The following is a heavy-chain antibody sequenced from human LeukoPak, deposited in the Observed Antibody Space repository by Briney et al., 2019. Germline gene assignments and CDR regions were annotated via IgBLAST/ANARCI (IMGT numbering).Heavy chain of an antibody. Sequence: PGWALRLSCAASGFTFSDYYMSWIRHAPGEVLEWVSYISSSSSYTNYADSVKGRFTISRDNAKNSLYLQMNSLRAEDTAVYYCARDRDGYSYGWGQGTLVTVSS. CDR3: ARDRDGYSYG. CDR1: GFTFSDYY. CDR2: ISSSSSYT. V-gene: IGHV3-11*06. J-gene: IGHJ4*02. D-gene: IGHD5-18*01.